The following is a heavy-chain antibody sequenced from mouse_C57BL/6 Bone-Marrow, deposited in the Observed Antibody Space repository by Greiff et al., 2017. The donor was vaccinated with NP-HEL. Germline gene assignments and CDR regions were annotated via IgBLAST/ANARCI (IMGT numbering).Heavy chain of an antibody. V-gene: IGHV1-80*01. D-gene: IGHD3-2*02. CDR1: GYAFSSYW. Sequence: QVQLKESGAELVKPGASVKISCKASGYAFSSYWMNWVKQRPGKGLEWIGQIYPGDGDTNYNGKFKGKATLTADKSSSTAYMQLSSLTSEDSAVYFCARSGQLRSPFAYWGQGTLVTVSA. CDR2: IYPGDGDT. J-gene: IGHJ3*01. CDR3: ARSGQLRSPFAY.